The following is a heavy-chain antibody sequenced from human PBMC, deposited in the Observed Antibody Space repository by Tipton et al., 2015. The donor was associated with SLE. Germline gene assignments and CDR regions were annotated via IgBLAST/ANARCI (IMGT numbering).Heavy chain of an antibody. J-gene: IGHJ3*02. CDR2: IYYSGST. D-gene: IGHD3-16*01. CDR1: GGSISSSSYY. Sequence: TLSLTCTVSGGSISSSSYYWGWTRQPPGKGLEWIGSIYYSGSTNYNPSLKSRVTISVDTSKDQFSLKLSSVTAADTAVYYCARAGGPRRAAFDIWGQGTMVTVSS. V-gene: IGHV4-39*07. CDR3: ARAGGPRRAAFDI.